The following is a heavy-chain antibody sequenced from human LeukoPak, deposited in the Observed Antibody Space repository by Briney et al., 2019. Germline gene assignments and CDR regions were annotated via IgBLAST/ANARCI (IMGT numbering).Heavy chain of an antibody. Sequence: GGSLRLSCTASGFTFRAYTMNWVRQAPGKGLEWVSSIYGGSIYLYYADSLKGRFTISRDNAKNSLYLQVNSLRAEDTTVYYCTRGGRFLDFWGQGTLVTVSS. CDR2: IYGGSIYL. V-gene: IGHV3-21*01. J-gene: IGHJ4*02. CDR3: TRGGRFLDF. CDR1: GFTFRAYT. D-gene: IGHD3-3*01.